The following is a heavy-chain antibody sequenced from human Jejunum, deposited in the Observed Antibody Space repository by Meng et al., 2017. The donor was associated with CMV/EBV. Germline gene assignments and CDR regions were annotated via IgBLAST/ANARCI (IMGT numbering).Heavy chain of an antibody. CDR3: ATAVFGVVDYDY. Sequence: GFTFSDHYMDWVRQAPGSGPEWVGRSRIRANSHTTEYAASVKGRFTISRDDSRNSLYLEMNRLKSEDTAVYYCATAVFGVVDYDYWGQGTLVTVSS. CDR2: SRIRANSHTT. D-gene: IGHD3-3*01. J-gene: IGHJ4*02. CDR1: GFTFSDHY. V-gene: IGHV3-72*01.